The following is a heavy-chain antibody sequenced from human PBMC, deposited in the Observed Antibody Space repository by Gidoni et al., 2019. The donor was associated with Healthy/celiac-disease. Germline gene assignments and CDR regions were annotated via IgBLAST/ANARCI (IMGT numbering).Heavy chain of an antibody. CDR2: ISSSSSYI. V-gene: IGHV3-21*01. CDR1: GFTFSSYS. CDR3: ARDPSLWGGRDYFDY. Sequence: EVQLVESGGGLVKPGGSLRLSCAASGFTFSSYSMNWVRQAPGKGLEWVSSISSSSSYIYYADSVKGRFTISRDNAKNSLYLQMNSLRAEDTAVYYCARDPSLWGGRDYFDYWGQGTLVTVSS. J-gene: IGHJ4*02. D-gene: IGHD7-27*01.